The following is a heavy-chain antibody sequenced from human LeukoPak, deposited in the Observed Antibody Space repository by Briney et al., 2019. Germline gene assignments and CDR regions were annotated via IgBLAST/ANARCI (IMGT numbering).Heavy chain of an antibody. Sequence: GSSVKVSCKASGGTFSINAIGWVRQAPGQGLEWMGGIIPIFGTANYAQKFQGRVTITTDESTSTAYMELSSLRSEDTAVYYCARTYYDFWSGYMDVWGKGTTVTVSS. D-gene: IGHD3-3*01. J-gene: IGHJ6*03. CDR3: ARTYYDFWSGYMDV. V-gene: IGHV1-69*05. CDR2: IIPIFGTA. CDR1: GGTFSINA.